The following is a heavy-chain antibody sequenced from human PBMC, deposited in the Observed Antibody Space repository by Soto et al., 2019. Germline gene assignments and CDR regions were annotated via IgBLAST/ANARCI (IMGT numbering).Heavy chain of an antibody. Sequence: SETLSHTCTVSGGSISSGDYYWSWMRQPPGKGLEWIGYIYYSGSTYYNPSLKSRVTMSVDESKNHFSLKLSSATAADTAVYYCARGQGVATPTYFDYWGQGSLVTVSS. CDR2: IYYSGST. J-gene: IGHJ4*02. CDR1: GGSISSGDYY. CDR3: ARGQGVATPTYFDY. D-gene: IGHD2-15*01. V-gene: IGHV4-30-4*01.